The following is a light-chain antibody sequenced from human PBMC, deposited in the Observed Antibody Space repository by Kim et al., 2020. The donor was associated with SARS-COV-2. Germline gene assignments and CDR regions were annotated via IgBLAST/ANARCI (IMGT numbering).Light chain of an antibody. J-gene: IGKJ1*01. CDR3: QQYNDWPPWT. V-gene: IGKV3-15*01. CDR2: GAS. Sequence: VSPGERATLSCRASQSVNSNLAWYQQKPGQAPRLLIYGASTRATGIPARFSGSGSGTEFTLTISSLQSEDFAVYCCQQYNDWPPWTFGQGTKVDIK. CDR1: QSVNSN.